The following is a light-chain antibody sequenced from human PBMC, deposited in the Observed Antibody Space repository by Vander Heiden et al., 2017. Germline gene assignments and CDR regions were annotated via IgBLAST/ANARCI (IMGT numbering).Light chain of an antibody. CDR3: QVWDSRSDHVV. CDR1: KIGSKT. J-gene: IGLJ3*02. V-gene: IGLV3-21*02. CDR2: DDA. Sequence: SSVLTQPPSVSVAPGQTATITCGGNKIGSKTLHWYQQKAGQAPVLVVFDDADRPSGIPERFSGSNSGNTATLTITRVEAGDEADYYCQVWDSRSDHVVFGGGTKLTVL.